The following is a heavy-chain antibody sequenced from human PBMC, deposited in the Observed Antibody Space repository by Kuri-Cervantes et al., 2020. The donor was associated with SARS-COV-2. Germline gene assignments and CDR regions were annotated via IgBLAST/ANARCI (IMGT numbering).Heavy chain of an antibody. CDR1: GGSISSGSYY. CDR2: IYTSGST. V-gene: IGHV4-61*02. CDR3: ARDPPPPGWYFDL. J-gene: IGHJ2*01. Sequence: LRLSCTVSGGSISSGSYYWSWIRQPAGKGLEWIGRIYTSGSTNYNPSLKSRVTISVDTSKNQFSLKLSSVTAADTAVYYCARDPPPPGWYFDLWGRGTLVTVSS.